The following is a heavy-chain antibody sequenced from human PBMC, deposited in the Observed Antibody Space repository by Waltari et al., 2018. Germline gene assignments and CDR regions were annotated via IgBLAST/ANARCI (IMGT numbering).Heavy chain of an antibody. D-gene: IGHD3-3*01. Sequence: VQLVESGGGLIQPGGSLRLSCAVSGFTVSNNYMSWVRQAPGKGLEWVSVIYSGGSTYYADSVKGRFTISRDSSENTVYLQMSSLRAEDTALYYCARLDFWTGSYYWGQGTLVTVSS. CDR2: IYSGGST. CDR3: ARLDFWTGSYY. CDR1: GFTVSNNY. J-gene: IGHJ4*02. V-gene: IGHV3-53*01.